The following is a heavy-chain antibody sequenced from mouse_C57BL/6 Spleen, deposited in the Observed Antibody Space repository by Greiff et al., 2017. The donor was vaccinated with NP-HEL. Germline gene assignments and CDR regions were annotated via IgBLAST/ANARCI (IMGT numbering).Heavy chain of an antibody. CDR2: INPNNGGT. V-gene: IGHV1-18*01. CDR1: GYTFTDYN. D-gene: IGHD1-1*01. Sequence: VQLQQSGPELVKPGASVKIPCKASGYTFTDYNMDWVKQSHGKSLEWIGDINPNNGGTIYNQKFKGKATLTVDKSSSTAYMELRSLTSEDTAVYYCAREGTGGSSYWYFDVWGTGTTVTVSS. J-gene: IGHJ1*03. CDR3: AREGTGGSSYWYFDV.